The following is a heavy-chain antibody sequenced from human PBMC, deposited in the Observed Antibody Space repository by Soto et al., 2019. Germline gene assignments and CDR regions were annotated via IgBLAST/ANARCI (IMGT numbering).Heavy chain of an antibody. CDR3: ARLVGYSYGRLMTGMDV. D-gene: IGHD3-10*01. V-gene: IGHV5-51*01. CDR1: ASSNNNYF. Sequence: GESLKISRGASASSNNNYFIARVRQRPGKGLQSMGIIYAGYVDTTYSPSFEGQVTISADKSLTTAYMNWSSLKDSAAASHYCARLVGYSYGRLMTGMDVWGQGTTVTVSS. CDR2: IYAGYVDT. J-gene: IGHJ6*01.